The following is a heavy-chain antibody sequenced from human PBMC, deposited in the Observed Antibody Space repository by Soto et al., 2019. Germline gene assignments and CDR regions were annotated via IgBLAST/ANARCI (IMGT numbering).Heavy chain of an antibody. CDR2: MNPNSGNT. D-gene: IGHD4-17*01. CDR3: ARKTVTYYYYYGMDV. Sequence: ASVKVSCKASGYTFTSYDINWVRQATGQVLEWMGWMNPNSGNTGYAQKFQGRVTMTRNTSISTAYMELSSLRSEDTAVYYCARKTVTYYYYYGMDVWGQGTTVTVSS. CDR1: GYTFTSYD. J-gene: IGHJ6*02. V-gene: IGHV1-8*01.